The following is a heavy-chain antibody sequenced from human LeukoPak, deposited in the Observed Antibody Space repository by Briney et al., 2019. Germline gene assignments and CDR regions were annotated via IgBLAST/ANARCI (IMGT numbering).Heavy chain of an antibody. CDR2: VYYSGST. D-gene: IGHD6-19*01. CDR3: ARQYSSGWPWFDP. Sequence: PSETLSLTCTVSGGSISSSGGYYWGWIRQSPGKGLEWSGSVYYSGSTHYNPSLKSRVTISADTSNNQFSLNLRSVTAADAAVYYCARQYSSGWPWFDPWGQGTLVTVSS. J-gene: IGHJ5*02. CDR1: GGSISSSGGYY. V-gene: IGHV4-39*01.